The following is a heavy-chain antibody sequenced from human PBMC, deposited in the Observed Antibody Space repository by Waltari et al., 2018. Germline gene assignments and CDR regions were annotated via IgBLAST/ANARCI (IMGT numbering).Heavy chain of an antibody. J-gene: IGHJ6*02. CDR1: GFTFSRYW. D-gene: IGHD3-22*01. CDR2: INSDGSST. V-gene: IGHV3-74*01. Sequence: EEQLVESGGGLAQPGESLRLSCAASGFTFSRYWMDWVRQAPGKGLGLVSRINSDGSSTTYADSVKCRFTISRDNGKNTLYVQMNRLRPEDTAVYYCARVATKTYSSPVPGRPYYYGMDVWGQGTTVTVSS. CDR3: ARVATKTYSSPVPGRPYYYGMDV.